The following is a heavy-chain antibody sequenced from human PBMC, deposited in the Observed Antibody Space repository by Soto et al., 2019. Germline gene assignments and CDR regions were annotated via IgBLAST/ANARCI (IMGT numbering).Heavy chain of an antibody. CDR3: ASEGVAPYYSYGMDV. Sequence: QVQLVQSGAEVKKPGASVKVSCKASGYTFTRSGISWVRQAPGQGPEWMGWISSYNGDTNYAQTFQGRVTMTTDTATSTAYMELRSLRSDDTAVYYCASEGVAPYYSYGMDVWGQGTPVTVSS. CDR2: ISSYNGDT. V-gene: IGHV1-18*01. J-gene: IGHJ6*02. D-gene: IGHD5-12*01. CDR1: GYTFTRSG.